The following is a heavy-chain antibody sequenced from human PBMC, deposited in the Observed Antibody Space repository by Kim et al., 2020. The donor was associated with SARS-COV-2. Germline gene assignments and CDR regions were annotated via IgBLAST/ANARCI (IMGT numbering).Heavy chain of an antibody. Sequence: GESLKISCKGSGYSFTSYWISWVRQMPGKGLEWMGRIDPSDSYTNYSPSFQGHVTISADKSISTAYLQWSSLKASDTAMYYCARLPNGAARSINWFDPWGQGTLVTVSS. V-gene: IGHV5-10-1*01. CDR3: ARLPNGAARSINWFDP. CDR1: GYSFTSYW. CDR2: IDPSDSYT. D-gene: IGHD6-6*01. J-gene: IGHJ5*02.